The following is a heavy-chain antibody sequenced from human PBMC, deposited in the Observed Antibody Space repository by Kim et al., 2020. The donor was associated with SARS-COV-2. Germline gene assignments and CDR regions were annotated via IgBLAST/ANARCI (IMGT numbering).Heavy chain of an antibody. Sequence: YTPSLKRRVTMSVDTAKNQFSLKLSSVTAVDTAVYYCARKSSSGWYFDYWGQGTLVTVSS. D-gene: IGHD6-19*01. V-gene: IGHV4-28*01. CDR3: ARKSSSGWYFDY. J-gene: IGHJ4*02.